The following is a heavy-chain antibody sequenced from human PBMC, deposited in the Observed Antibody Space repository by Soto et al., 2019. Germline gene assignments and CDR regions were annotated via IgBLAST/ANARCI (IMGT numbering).Heavy chain of an antibody. CDR1: GGSISSYD. V-gene: IGHV4-59*08. D-gene: IGHD2-21*02. Sequence: SETLSLTCTVSGGSISSYDWSWIRQPPGKGLEWIGYIYYSGSTNYNPSLKSRVTISVDTSKNQFSLKLSSVTAADTAVYYCARHSPYCGGDCYSYDYWGQGTLVNVSS. CDR3: ARHSPYCGGDCYSYDY. CDR2: IYYSGST. J-gene: IGHJ4*02.